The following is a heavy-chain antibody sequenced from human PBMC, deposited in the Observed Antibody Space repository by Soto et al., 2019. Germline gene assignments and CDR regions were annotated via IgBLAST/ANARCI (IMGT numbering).Heavy chain of an antibody. CDR1: GFTFSSYA. D-gene: IGHD2-15*01. CDR3: AKAPSRYCSGGSCYQSYWYFDR. V-gene: IGHV3-23*01. J-gene: IGHJ2*01. CDR2: ISGSGGST. Sequence: EVQLLESGGGLVQPGGSLRLSCAASGFTFSSYAMSWVRQAPGKGLEWVSAISGSGGSTYYADSVKGRFTISRDNSKNTLYLQMNSLRAEDTAVYYCAKAPSRYCSGGSCYQSYWYFDRWGRGTLVTVSS.